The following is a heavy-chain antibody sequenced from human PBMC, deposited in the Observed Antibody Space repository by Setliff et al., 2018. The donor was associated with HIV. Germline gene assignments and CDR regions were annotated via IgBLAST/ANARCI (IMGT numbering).Heavy chain of an antibody. CDR1: GDSTSNSY. CDR3: ARDVLKSNYLGYYYYLDV. CDR2: LHASGNT. Sequence: ETLSLTCSVSGDSTSNSYWSWIRQPAGKGLEWIGRLHASGNTNYNPSLKSRVTMSIDTSKNQLSLRLTSVTAADTAVYYCARDVLKSNYLGYYYYLDVWGKGTTVTVS. V-gene: IGHV4-4*07. J-gene: IGHJ6*03. D-gene: IGHD3-9*01.